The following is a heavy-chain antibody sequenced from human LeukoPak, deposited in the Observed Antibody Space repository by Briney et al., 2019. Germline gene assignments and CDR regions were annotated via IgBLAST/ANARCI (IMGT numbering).Heavy chain of an antibody. V-gene: IGHV4-59*01. CDR1: GGSINYY. Sequence: PSETLSLTCTVSGGSINYYWSWIRQSPGKGLEWIGYITSSGFTNYNPSLRSRVTISLDTSKMQFSLRLSSVTAADTAVYFCARDFGYSTAGDHYYGMDVWGQGTTVTVSS. CDR3: ARDFGYSTAGDHYYGMDV. CDR2: ITSSGFT. D-gene: IGHD5-12*01. J-gene: IGHJ6*02.